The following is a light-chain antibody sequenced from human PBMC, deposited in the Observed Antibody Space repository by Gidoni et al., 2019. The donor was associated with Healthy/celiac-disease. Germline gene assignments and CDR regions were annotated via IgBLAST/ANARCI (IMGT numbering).Light chain of an antibody. J-gene: IGKJ4*01. CDR1: QSVSSSY. Sequence: EIVLTQSPGTLSLSPGERATPSCRASQSVSSSYLAWYQPKPGQAHRLLIYGASSRATSIPSRFSGSGSGTDFTLTISRLEPEDFAVYYCQQYGSSPLTFGGGTKVEIK. CDR3: QQYGSSPLT. CDR2: GAS. V-gene: IGKV3-20*01.